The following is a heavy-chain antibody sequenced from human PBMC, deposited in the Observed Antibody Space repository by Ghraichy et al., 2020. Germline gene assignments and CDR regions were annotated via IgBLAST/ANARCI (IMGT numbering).Heavy chain of an antibody. CDR3: AASWDRDI. CDR2: IFSGGAT. CDR1: GFTVSNNY. J-gene: IGHJ3*02. D-gene: IGHD1-26*01. V-gene: IGHV3-53*01. Sequence: GESLNISCAASGFTVSNNYMSWVRQAPGKGLEWVSIIFSGGATYYADSVKGRFTISRDNSKNTLYLQMNSLRPEDTAVYYCAASWDRDIWGQGTMVTVSS.